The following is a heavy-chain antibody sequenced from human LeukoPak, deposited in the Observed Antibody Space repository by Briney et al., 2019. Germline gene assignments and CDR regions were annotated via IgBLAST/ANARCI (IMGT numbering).Heavy chain of an antibody. J-gene: IGHJ4*02. CDR2: VFYTGKT. CDR3: ARVFDS. V-gene: IGHV4-39*07. Sequence: SETLSLTCTVSGGSVSTSDYYWGWIRQSPVKGLEWIGDVFYTGKTNYNPSLRGRATISIDTSKNQFSLKLTYVTAADTAVYYCARVFDSWGQGTLVTVSS. CDR1: GGSVSTSDYY.